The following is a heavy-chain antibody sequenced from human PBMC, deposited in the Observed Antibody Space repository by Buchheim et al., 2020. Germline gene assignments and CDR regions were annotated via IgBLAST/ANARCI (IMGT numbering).Heavy chain of an antibody. Sequence: EVQLLESGGGLVQPGGSLRLSCAASGFSLRTYCMSWVRQAPGRGLEWISGISGSGGSTFYPHSMKGRFTVSRDESRNTLFLQIDSLRGDDTAVYYCAKDKKYASVYFFDLWGQG. CDR3: AKDKKYASVYFFDL. J-gene: IGHJ4*02. D-gene: IGHD2-2*01. CDR2: ISGSGGST. V-gene: IGHV3-23*01. CDR1: GFSLRTYC.